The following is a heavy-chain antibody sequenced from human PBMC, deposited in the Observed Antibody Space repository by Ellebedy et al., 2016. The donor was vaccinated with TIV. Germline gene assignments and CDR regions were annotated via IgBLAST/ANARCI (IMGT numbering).Heavy chain of an antibody. J-gene: IGHJ4*02. V-gene: IGHV5-51*01. CDR2: IYPGDSDT. D-gene: IGHD3-3*01. CDR1: GYSFTSYW. Sequence: GESLKISCKGSGYSFTSYWIGWVRQMPGKGLEWMGIIYPGDSDTRYSPSFQGQVTISADKSISTAYLQWSSLKASDTAMYYCARRDFWSGYYGPPDYWGQGTLVTVSS. CDR3: ARRDFWSGYYGPPDY.